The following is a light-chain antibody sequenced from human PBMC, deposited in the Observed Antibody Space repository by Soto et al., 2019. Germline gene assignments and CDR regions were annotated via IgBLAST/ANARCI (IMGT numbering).Light chain of an antibody. CDR1: PRVSNN. CDR2: GAS. J-gene: IGKJ4*01. V-gene: IGKV3D-15*01. Sequence: EIVVTQSPATLSVSPGERAALSCRASPRVSNNLAWYQQKPAQPPRLLIFGASTRATGIPARFSGSGSEAEFTLHISPFQPEDFAVYYCQQYSDYPLTFGVGTKVEIK. CDR3: QQYSDYPLT.